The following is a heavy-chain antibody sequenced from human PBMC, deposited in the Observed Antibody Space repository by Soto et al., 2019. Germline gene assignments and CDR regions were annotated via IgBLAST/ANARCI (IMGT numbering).Heavy chain of an antibody. V-gene: IGHV3-30-3*01. D-gene: IGHD5-18*01. CDR1: GFTFSSYA. CDR3: ARALQLWRNDAFDI. CDR2: ISYDGSNK. J-gene: IGHJ3*02. Sequence: PGGSLRLSCAASGFTFSSYAMHWVRQAPGKGLEWVAVISYDGSNKYYADSVKGRFTISRDNSKNTLYLQMNSLRAEDTAVYYCARALQLWRNDAFDIWGQGTMVTVSS.